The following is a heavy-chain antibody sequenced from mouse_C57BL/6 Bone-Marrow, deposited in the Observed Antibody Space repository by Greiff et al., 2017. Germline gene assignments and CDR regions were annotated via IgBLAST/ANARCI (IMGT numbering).Heavy chain of an antibody. Sequence: VQLQQSGPVLVKPGASVKMSCKASGYTFTDYYMNWVKQSHGKSLEWIGVINPYNGGPSSNQKFKGKATLTVDKSSSTAYMERNSLTSEDSAVYYCARRGYGSSDPFAYWGQGTLVTVSA. J-gene: IGHJ3*01. V-gene: IGHV1-19*01. CDR3: ARRGYGSSDPFAY. CDR1: GYTFTDYY. D-gene: IGHD1-1*01. CDR2: INPYNGGP.